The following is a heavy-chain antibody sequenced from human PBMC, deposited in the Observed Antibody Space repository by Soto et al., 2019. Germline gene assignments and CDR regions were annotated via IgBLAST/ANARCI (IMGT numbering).Heavy chain of an antibody. Sequence: SEKLSVTYTVSGGSISRYYWSWIRQPPGKGLEWIGYIYYSGSTNYNPSLKSRVTISVDTSKNQFSLKLSSVTAADTAVYYCAWRHYYDSSGYFYDAFDIWCKGT. J-gene: IGHJ3*02. CDR2: IYYSGST. V-gene: IGHV4-59*01. CDR1: GGSISRYY. D-gene: IGHD3-22*01. CDR3: AWRHYYDSSGYFYDAFDI.